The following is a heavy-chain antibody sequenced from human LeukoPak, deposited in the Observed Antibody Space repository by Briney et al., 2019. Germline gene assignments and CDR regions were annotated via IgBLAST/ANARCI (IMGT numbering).Heavy chain of an antibody. CDR3: ARGWIFAVAAFYYHYGMDV. Sequence: SETLSLTCAVYGGSFSGYYWSWIRQPPGKGLEWIGEINHSGSTNYNPSLKSRVTISVDTSKNQFPLKLSSVTAADTAVYYCARGWIFAVAAFYYHYGMDVWGKGTTVTVSS. J-gene: IGHJ6*04. CDR1: GGSFSGYY. CDR2: INHSGST. D-gene: IGHD6-19*01. V-gene: IGHV4-34*01.